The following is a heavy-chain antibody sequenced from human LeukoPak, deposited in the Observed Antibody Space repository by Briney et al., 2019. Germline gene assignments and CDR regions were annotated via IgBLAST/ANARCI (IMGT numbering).Heavy chain of an antibody. CDR3: ARDPQWLDPFDY. Sequence: GGSLRLSCAASGFTFGDYGMSWVRQAPGKGLEWVSGINWNGGSTGYADSVKGRFTISRDNAKNSPYLQMSSLRAEDTALYYCARDPQWLDPFDYWGQGTLVTVSS. D-gene: IGHD6-19*01. J-gene: IGHJ4*02. CDR1: GFTFGDYG. V-gene: IGHV3-20*04. CDR2: INWNGGST.